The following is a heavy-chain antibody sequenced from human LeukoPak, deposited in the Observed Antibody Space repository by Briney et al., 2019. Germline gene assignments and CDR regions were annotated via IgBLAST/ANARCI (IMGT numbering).Heavy chain of an antibody. J-gene: IGHJ5*02. CDR3: ARDRYYYDSSGYYYPVGFDP. CDR1: GYTFTGYY. Sequence: ASLKVSCKASGYTFTGYYMHWVRQAPGQGLEWMGWINPNSGSTNYAQKFQGRVTMTRDTSISTAYMELSRLRSDDTAVYYCARDRYYYDSSGYYYPVGFDPWGQGTLVTVSS. D-gene: IGHD3-22*01. V-gene: IGHV1-2*02. CDR2: INPNSGST.